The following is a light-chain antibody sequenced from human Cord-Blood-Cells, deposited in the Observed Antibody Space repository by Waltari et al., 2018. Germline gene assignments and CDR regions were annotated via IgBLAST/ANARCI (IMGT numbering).Light chain of an antibody. CDR1: RLRSYY. Sequence: SSELPQDHAVSVALGQTVRITCQGDRLRSYYASRYQQKPGQAPVLVIYGKNNRPSGIPDRFSGSSSGNTASLTITGAQAEDEADYYCNSRDSSGNHVVFGGGTKLTVL. CDR2: GKN. J-gene: IGLJ2*01. CDR3: NSRDSSGNHVV. V-gene: IGLV3-19*01.